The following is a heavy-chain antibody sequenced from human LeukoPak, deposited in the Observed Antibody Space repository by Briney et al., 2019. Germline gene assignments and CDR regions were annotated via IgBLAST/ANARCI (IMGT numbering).Heavy chain of an antibody. J-gene: IGHJ3*02. V-gene: IGHV4-4*07. CDR1: GGSISSYY. D-gene: IGHD2-2*01. CDR3: ARERVKECSSTSCSDAFDI. Sequence: PSETLSLTCTVSGGSISSYYWSWIRQPAGKGLEWIGRIYTSGSTNYNPSLKSRVTMSVDTSKNQLSLKLSSVTAADTAVYYCARERVKECSSTSCSDAFDIWGQRTMVTVSS. CDR2: IYTSGST.